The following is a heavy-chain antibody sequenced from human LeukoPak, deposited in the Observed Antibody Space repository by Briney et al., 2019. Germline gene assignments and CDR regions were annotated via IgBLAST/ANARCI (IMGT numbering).Heavy chain of an antibody. V-gene: IGHV4-59*08. J-gene: IGHJ4*02. CDR1: GGSMSSYY. CDR3: ARGARAGYNLEPFDY. CDR2: IYYSGST. Sequence: PSETLSLTCTVSGGSMSSYYWSWIRQPPGKGLEWIGYIYYSGSTKYNPSLKSRVTISVDTSKNQFSLKLSSVTAADTAVYYCARGARAGYNLEPFDYWGQGTLVAVSS. D-gene: IGHD5-24*01.